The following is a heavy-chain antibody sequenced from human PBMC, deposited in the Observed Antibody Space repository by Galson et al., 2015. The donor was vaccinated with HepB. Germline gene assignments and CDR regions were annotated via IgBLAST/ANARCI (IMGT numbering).Heavy chain of an antibody. V-gene: IGHV3-23*01. CDR1: GFTFTRHS. CDR3: AKESSGYYYFDS. Sequence: SLRLSCAASGFTFTRHSMAWVRQAPGKGLEWVSTLGASGVNKLYADSVKGRFTISRGDSENTLYLQVDSLRAADTAVYFCAKESSGYYYFDSWGQGTLVTVSS. D-gene: IGHD6-19*01. J-gene: IGHJ4*02. CDR2: LGASGVNK.